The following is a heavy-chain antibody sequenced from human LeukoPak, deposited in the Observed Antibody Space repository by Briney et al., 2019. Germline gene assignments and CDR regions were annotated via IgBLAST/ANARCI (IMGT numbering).Heavy chain of an antibody. CDR2: INHSGST. D-gene: IGHD4-17*01. Sequence: SETLSLTCAVYGGSFSGYYWSWIRQPPGKGLEWIGEINHSGSTNYNPSLKGQVTISVDTSKNQFSLKLSSVTAADTAVYYCAFYGDYERDYWGQGTLVTVSS. J-gene: IGHJ4*02. V-gene: IGHV4-34*01. CDR1: GGSFSGYY. CDR3: AFYGDYERDY.